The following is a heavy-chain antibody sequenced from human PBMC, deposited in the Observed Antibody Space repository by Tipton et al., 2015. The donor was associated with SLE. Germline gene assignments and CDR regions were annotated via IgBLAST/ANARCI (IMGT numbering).Heavy chain of an antibody. V-gene: IGHV3-21*04. CDR1: GFTFSSYK. CDR3: AKDLIQCTSTSCFYYHYGMDV. Sequence: GSLRLSCAASGFTFSSYKMNWVRQAPGKGLEWVSSITTSSTYIYYADSVKGRFTVSRDNANNSLFLQMNSLRAEDTAVYYCAKDLIQCTSTSCFYYHYGMDVWGQGTTVTVSS. D-gene: IGHD2-2*01. CDR2: ITTSSTYI. J-gene: IGHJ6*02.